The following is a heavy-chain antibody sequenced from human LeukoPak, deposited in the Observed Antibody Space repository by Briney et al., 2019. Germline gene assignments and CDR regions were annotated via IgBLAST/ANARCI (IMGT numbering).Heavy chain of an antibody. CDR3: ATGPVLRLGELSLLLSFR. V-gene: IGHV1-24*01. CDR2: FEPEDGET. Sequence: ASVKVSCKVSGYTLTELSMHWVRQAPGKGLEWMGGFEPEDGETIYAQKFQGRVTMTEDTSTDTAYMELSSLRSEDTAVYYCATGPVLRLGELSLLLSFRWGQGTLVTVSS. D-gene: IGHD3-16*02. J-gene: IGHJ4*02. CDR1: GYTLTELS.